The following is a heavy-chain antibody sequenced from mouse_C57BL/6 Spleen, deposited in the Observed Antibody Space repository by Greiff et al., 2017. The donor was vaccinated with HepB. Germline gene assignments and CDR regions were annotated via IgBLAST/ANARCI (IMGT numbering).Heavy chain of an antibody. D-gene: IGHD4-1*02. V-gene: IGHV5-9-1*02. J-gene: IGHJ3*01. CDR3: TRDQLGRGWFAY. CDR2: ISSGGDYI. CDR1: GFTFSSYA. Sequence: DVQLVESGEGLVKPGGSLKLSCAASGFTFSSYAMSWVRQTPEKRLEWVAYISSGGDYIYYADTVKGRFTISRDNARNTLYLQMSSLKSEDTAMYYCTRDQLGRGWFAYWGQGTLVTVSA.